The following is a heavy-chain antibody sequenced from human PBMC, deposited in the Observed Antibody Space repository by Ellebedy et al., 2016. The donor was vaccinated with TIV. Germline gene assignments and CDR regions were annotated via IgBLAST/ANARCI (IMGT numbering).Heavy chain of an antibody. V-gene: IGHV3-49*03. D-gene: IGHD3-22*01. CDR2: IRSKAYGGTT. J-gene: IGHJ3*02. CDR1: GFTFGDYA. CDR3: TREGYYDSSGYQDAFDI. Sequence: GESLKISCTASGFTFGDYAMSWFRQAPGKGLEWVGFIRSKAYGGTTEYAASVKGRFTISRDDSKSIAYLQMNSLKTEDTAVYYCTREGYYDSSGYQDAFDIWGQGTMVTVSS.